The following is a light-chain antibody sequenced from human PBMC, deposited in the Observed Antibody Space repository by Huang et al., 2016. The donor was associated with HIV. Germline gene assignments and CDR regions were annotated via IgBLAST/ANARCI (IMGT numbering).Light chain of an antibody. CDR2: GTS. CDR3: HQYGSSMAT. CDR1: QSVDSGY. V-gene: IGKV3-20*01. Sequence: ILTQSPGSLSLSHGDRVTLSCRASQSVDSGYVAWYHQKPGQSPRLIVYGTSSRASGIPSRFSGSGSGRDFSLTISGLESEDFVVYYCHQYGSSMATFGQGTKVDI. J-gene: IGKJ2*01.